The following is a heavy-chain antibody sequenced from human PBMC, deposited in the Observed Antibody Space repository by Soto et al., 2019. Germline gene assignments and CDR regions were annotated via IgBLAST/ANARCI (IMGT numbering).Heavy chain of an antibody. V-gene: IGHV1-3*04. J-gene: IGHJ5*02. Sequence: ASVKVSCKASGYTFTTYTIHWVRQAPGQGLEWMGWINTGSGNPEYSQKFQGRLTITRDTSATTSYMELSSLRSEDTAVYYCAREGYNFWFFEPRGQGTLVTVSS. D-gene: IGHD3-3*01. CDR1: GYTFTTYT. CDR2: INTGSGNP. CDR3: AREGYNFWFFEP.